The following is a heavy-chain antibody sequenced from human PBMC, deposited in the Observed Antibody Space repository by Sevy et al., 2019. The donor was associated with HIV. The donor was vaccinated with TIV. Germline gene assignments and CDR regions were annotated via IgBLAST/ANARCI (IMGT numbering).Heavy chain of an antibody. CDR1: GYTFTSYD. J-gene: IGHJ4*02. CDR3: SREYRPRSGYQYYFDY. D-gene: IGHD3-22*01. CDR2: MNPNSGNT. Sequence: ASVKVSCKASGYTFTSYDINWVRQATGQGLEWMGWMNPNSGNTGYAQKFQGRVTITTDTSISTAYMELSSLRSEDTAVNYCSREYRPRSGYQYYFDYWGQGTLVTVSS. V-gene: IGHV1-8*03.